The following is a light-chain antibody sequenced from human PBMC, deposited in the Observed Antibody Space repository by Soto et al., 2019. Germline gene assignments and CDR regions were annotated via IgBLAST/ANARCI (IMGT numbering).Light chain of an antibody. CDR1: QSVSSY. CDR3: QQRSNWPRT. J-gene: IGKJ1*01. CDR2: DSS. Sequence: EIVLPQAPATLSLSPGERATLSCRASQSVSSYLAWYQQKPGQAPRLLIYDSSNRAAGIPARFSGSGSGTDFTLTISSLEPEDFATYYCQQRSNWPRTFGQGTKGDNK. V-gene: IGKV3-11*01.